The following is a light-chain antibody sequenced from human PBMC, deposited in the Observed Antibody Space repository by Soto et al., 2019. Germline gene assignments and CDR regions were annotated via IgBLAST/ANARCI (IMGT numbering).Light chain of an antibody. CDR1: QSVSSY. CDR2: DAS. J-gene: IGKJ5*01. V-gene: IGKV3-11*01. CDR3: QQHTNSPPIT. Sequence: EIVLTQSPATLSLSPGERDTLSCRASQSVSSYLAWYQQKPGQAPRLLIYDASNRATGAPARFSGSGSGTDFTHTITSLEPEDYAVYYWQQHTNSPPITFGKGPRLEMK.